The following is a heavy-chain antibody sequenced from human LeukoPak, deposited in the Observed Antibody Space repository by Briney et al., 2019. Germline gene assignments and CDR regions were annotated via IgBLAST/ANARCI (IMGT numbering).Heavy chain of an antibody. CDR2: IYSAGST. J-gene: IGHJ3*01. CDR3: ARGSGNYDAFDL. D-gene: IGHD3-10*01. Sequence: GGSLRLSCAASGFSVSSNYMSWVRQAPGKGLEWVSLIYSAGSTYSADSVKGRFTMSRHNSKNTVYLQMNSLRAEDTAVYYCARGSGNYDAFDLWGQGTMVTVSS. CDR1: GFSVSSNY. V-gene: IGHV3-53*04.